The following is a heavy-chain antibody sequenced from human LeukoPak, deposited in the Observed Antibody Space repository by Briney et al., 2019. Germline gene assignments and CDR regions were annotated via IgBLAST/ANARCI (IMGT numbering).Heavy chain of an antibody. J-gene: IGHJ4*02. Sequence: GRSLRLSCAASGFTFSTHGMHWVRQAPGKGLEWVAVLWYDGSNKYYADSVKGRVTISRDNSKNTLYLQLNSLRAGDTAVYYCAKDRGISRPFQYWGQGTLVTVSS. CDR2: LWYDGSNK. V-gene: IGHV3-33*06. CDR3: AKDRGISRPFQY. D-gene: IGHD3-10*01. CDR1: GFTFSTHG.